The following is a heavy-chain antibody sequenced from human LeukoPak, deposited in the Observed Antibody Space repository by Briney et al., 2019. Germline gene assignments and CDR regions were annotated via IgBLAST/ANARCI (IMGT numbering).Heavy chain of an antibody. V-gene: IGHV4-59*01. CDR1: GGSISSYY. CDR2: IYYSGST. CDR3: ARGSYYYYMDV. Sequence: SETLSLTCTVSGGSISSYYWSWIRQPPGKGLEWIGYIYYSGSTNYNPSLKSRVTISVDTSKNQFSLKLSSVTAADTVVYYCARGSYYYYMDVWGKGTTVTVSS. J-gene: IGHJ6*03.